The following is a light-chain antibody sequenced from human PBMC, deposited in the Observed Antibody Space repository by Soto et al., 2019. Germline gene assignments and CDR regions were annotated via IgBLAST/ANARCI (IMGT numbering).Light chain of an antibody. J-gene: IGKJ2*01. Sequence: DVAMTQSPLSLPVTLGQPASISCRSSQSLTYSDGNTYLNWFHLRPGQSPRRLIYKVSNRDSGVPDRFSGSGSGTDFTLKISRLEDEEVGVYYCMQGTHWPTYPVGQGTKLEIK. CDR3: MQGTHWPTYP. V-gene: IGKV2-30*01. CDR1: QSLTYSDGNTY. CDR2: KVS.